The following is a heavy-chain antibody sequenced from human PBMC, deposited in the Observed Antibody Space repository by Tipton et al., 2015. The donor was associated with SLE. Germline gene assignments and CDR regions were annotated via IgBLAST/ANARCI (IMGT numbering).Heavy chain of an antibody. CDR3: ASHFHDYGDYVFDY. D-gene: IGHD4-17*01. Sequence: TLSLTCTVSGASISSHYWSWIRQPPGKGLEWIGYIYYSGSTNYNPSLKSRVTISVDTSKNQFSLKLSSVTAADTAVYYCASHFHDYGDYVFDYWGQGTLVTVSS. CDR2: IYYSGST. V-gene: IGHV4-59*07. CDR1: GASISSHY. J-gene: IGHJ4*02.